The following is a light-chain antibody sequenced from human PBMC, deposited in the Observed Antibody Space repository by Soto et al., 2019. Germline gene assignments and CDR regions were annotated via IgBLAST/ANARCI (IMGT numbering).Light chain of an antibody. CDR1: SSDVGGYKY. J-gene: IGLJ2*01. V-gene: IGLV1-44*01. CDR3: AAWDDSLHAVV. Sequence: QSALTQPASVSGSPGQSITISCTGTSSDVGGYKYVSWYQQLPGTAPKLLISNNDQRPSGVPDRFSGSKSGTSASLAISGLQSDDESDYYCAAWDDSLHAVVFGGGTKLTVL. CDR2: NND.